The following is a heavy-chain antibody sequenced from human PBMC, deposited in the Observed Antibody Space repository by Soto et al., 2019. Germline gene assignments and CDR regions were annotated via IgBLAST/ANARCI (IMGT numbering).Heavy chain of an antibody. V-gene: IGHV3-66*01. CDR2: IYSGGST. CDR1: GFTVSSNY. D-gene: IGHD2-15*01. Sequence: SGGSLRLSCAASGFTVSSNYMSWVRQAPGKGLEWVSVIYSGGSTYYADSVKGRFTISRDNSKNTLYLQMNSLRAEDTAVYYCARAQAGGYYYYYMDVWGKGTTVTVSS. CDR3: ARAQAGGYYYYYMDV. J-gene: IGHJ6*03.